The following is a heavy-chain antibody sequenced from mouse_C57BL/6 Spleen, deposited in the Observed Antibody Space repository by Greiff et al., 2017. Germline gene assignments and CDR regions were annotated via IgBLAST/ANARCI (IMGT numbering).Heavy chain of an antibody. J-gene: IGHJ4*01. CDR2: IDPSDSYT. V-gene: IGHV1-69*01. D-gene: IGHD2-5*01. Sequence: VQLQQPGAELVMPGASVKLSCKASGYTFTSYWMHWVKQRPGQGLEWIGEIDPSDSYTNYNQKFKGKSTLTVDKSSSTAYMQRSSLTSEDSAVYYCARQAYSNYSGYAMDYWGQGTSVTVSS. CDR3: ARQAYSNYSGYAMDY. CDR1: GYTFTSYW.